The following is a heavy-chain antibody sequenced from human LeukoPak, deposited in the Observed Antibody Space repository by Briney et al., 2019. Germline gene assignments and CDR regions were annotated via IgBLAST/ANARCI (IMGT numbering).Heavy chain of an antibody. Sequence: SETLSLTCTVSGGSISSGSYYWSWIRQPAGKGLEWIGRIYTSGSTNYNPSLKSRVTISLDTSKNQFSLKLSSVTAADTAVYYCTRENYFDSWGQGTLVTVSS. CDR3: TRENYFDS. CDR1: GGSISSGSYY. J-gene: IGHJ4*02. CDR2: IYTSGST. V-gene: IGHV4-61*02.